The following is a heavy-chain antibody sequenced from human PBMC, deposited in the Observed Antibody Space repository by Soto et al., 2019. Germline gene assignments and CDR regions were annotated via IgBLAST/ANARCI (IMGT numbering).Heavy chain of an antibody. Sequence: QVQLVQSGAEVKKPGSSVKVSCKASGGTFSSYAISWVRQAPGQGLEWMGGIIPIFGTANYAQKFQGRVTITADESTGTAYMELSSLRSEDTAVYDCARVLWFGELLDAYYYGMDVWGQGTTVTVSS. CDR1: GGTFSSYA. D-gene: IGHD3-10*01. V-gene: IGHV1-69*01. CDR3: ARVLWFGELLDAYYYGMDV. CDR2: IIPIFGTA. J-gene: IGHJ6*02.